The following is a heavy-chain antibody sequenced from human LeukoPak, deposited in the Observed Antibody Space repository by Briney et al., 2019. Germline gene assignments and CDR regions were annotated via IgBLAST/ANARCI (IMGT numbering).Heavy chain of an antibody. CDR1: GGSFSGYY. Sequence: PSETLSLTCAVYGGSFSGYYWSWIRQPPGKGLEWIGEINHSGSTNYNPSLKSRVTISVDASKNQFSLQLNSVTPEDTAVYYCARSSLVVVAATYWFDPWGQGTLVTVSS. V-gene: IGHV4-34*01. D-gene: IGHD2-15*01. J-gene: IGHJ5*02. CDR2: INHSGST. CDR3: ARSSLVVVAATYWFDP.